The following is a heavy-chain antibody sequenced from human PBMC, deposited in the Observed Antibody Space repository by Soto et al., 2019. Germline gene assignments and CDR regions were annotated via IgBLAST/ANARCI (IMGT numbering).Heavy chain of an antibody. Sequence: ALRLSCAASGLSFSDYDMSWIRQAPGQGLEWLGYISASGTAISIADSVKGRFTISRDNAKNSLYLHMNSLRVDDAAVYYCARPTWRGCPASFDYWGRGTLVTVSS. D-gene: IGHD2-2*01. CDR3: ARPTWRGCPASFDY. V-gene: IGHV3-11*01. CDR2: ISASGTAI. CDR1: GLSFSDYD. J-gene: IGHJ4*02.